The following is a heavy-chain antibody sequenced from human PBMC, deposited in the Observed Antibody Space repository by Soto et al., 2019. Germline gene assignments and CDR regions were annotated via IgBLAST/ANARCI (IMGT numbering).Heavy chain of an antibody. V-gene: IGHV5-10-1*01. Sequence: LGESLKISCKGSGYSFTSYWISWVRQMPGKGLEWMGRIDPSDSYTNYSPSFQGHVTISADKSISTAYLQWSSLKASDNAMYYCARRCSGGSCYSGGNYYYYGMDVWGQGNTVTVSS. CDR1: GYSFTSYW. CDR3: ARRCSGGSCYSGGNYYYYGMDV. D-gene: IGHD2-15*01. CDR2: IDPSDSYT. J-gene: IGHJ6*02.